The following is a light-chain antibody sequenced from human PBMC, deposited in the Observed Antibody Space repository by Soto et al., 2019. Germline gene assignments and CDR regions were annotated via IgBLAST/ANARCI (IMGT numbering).Light chain of an antibody. CDR3: QQYNDWPPYT. J-gene: IGKJ2*01. CDR2: DAS. V-gene: IGKV3-15*01. CDR1: QSVSNN. Sequence: EIVMTQSPATLSVSPGERAALSCRASQSVSNNLAWYQLKPGQAPRLLIYDASTRATGIPARFSGSGSGTEFTLTISSLQSEDFAVYYCQQYNDWPPYTFGHGTKLEI.